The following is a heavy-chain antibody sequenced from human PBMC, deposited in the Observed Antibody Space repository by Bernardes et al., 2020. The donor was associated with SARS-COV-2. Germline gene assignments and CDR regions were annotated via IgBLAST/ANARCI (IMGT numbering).Heavy chain of an antibody. D-gene: IGHD5-12*01. CDR1: GFTFSSYW. J-gene: IGHJ4*02. CDR3: ARWGYGDY. Sequence: GGSLRLSCAASGFTFSSYWMSWVRQAPGKGLEWISYITSSGSAISYADSVKGRFTISRDNAKNSLYLQMNNLRDEDTAVYYCARWGYGDYWGQGTLVTVSS. CDR2: ITSSGSAI. V-gene: IGHV3-48*02.